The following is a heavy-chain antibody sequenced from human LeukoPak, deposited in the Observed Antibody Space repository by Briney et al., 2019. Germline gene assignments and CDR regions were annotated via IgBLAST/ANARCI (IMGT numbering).Heavy chain of an antibody. D-gene: IGHD5-18*01. J-gene: IGHJ4*02. V-gene: IGHV1-2*02. Sequence: GASVKVSCKASGYTFTSYGISWVRQAPGQGLEWMGWINPNSGGTNYAQKFQGRVTMTRDTSISTAYMELSRLRSDDTAVYYCARDTAMAADYWGQGTLVTVSS. CDR3: ARDTAMAADY. CDR2: INPNSGGT. CDR1: GYTFTSYG.